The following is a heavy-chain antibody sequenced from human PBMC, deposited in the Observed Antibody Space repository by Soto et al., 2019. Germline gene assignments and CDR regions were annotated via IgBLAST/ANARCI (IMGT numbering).Heavy chain of an antibody. CDR1: GFSLSTSGVG. CDR3: AHSRGYSNYFDY. D-gene: IGHD5-18*01. V-gene: IGHV2-5*01. J-gene: IGHJ4*02. CDR2: IYWNDDK. Sequence: SGTTLVKPTPTLTLTCNFSGFSLSTSGVGVGWIRQPPGKALEWLALIYWNDDKRYSQSLKSRLTITKDTSKNHVVLTMTNMDPVDTATYYGAHSRGYSNYFDYWGQGTLVTVSS.